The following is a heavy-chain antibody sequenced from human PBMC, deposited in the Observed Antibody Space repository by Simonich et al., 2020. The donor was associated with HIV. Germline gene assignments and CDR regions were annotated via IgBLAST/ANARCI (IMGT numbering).Heavy chain of an antibody. D-gene: IGHD2-2*01. CDR1: GYSISSGYY. V-gene: IGHV4-38-2*02. CDR3: AREGGGYCSSTSCRYYYFGMDV. Sequence: QVQLQESGPGLVKPSETLSLTCAVSGYSISSGYYWGWIRQPPGKGLEWIGSIYHSASTSHNPSLKSRVTISVDTSKNQFSLKLGSVTAADTAVYYCAREGGGYCSSTSCRYYYFGMDVWGQGTTVTVSS. CDR2: IYHSAST. J-gene: IGHJ6*02.